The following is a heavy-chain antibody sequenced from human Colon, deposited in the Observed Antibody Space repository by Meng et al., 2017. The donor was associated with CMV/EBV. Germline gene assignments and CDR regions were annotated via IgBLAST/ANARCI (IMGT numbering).Heavy chain of an antibody. CDR3: AREMVSGSGSNYVLGTRTGLDD. V-gene: IGHV4-38-2*02. Sequence: GSLRLSCTVFGYSISSGYHWGWIRQPPGKGLEWIGSIYHSGSTYYNPSLKSRVTISVDTSKNQFSLKLTSVTAADTAVYYCAREMVSGSGSNYVLGTRTGLDDWGQGTLVTVSS. CDR2: IYHSGST. J-gene: IGHJ4*02. D-gene: IGHD1-26*01. CDR1: GYSISSGYH.